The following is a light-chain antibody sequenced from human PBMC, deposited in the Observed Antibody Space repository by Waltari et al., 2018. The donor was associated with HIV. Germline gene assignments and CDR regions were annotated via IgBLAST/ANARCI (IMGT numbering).Light chain of an antibody. CDR2: DAS. J-gene: IGLJ3*02. V-gene: IGLV3-21*03. CDR1: NIGSNS. Sequence: SYVLTQPPSVSVAPGTTARFTCGVNNIGSNSVHWYQQKPGQAPVLVFYDASDRPSGSPERFSGSNSGNTATLTISRVEAGDEADYYCQVWDTNSHHPGVFGGGTKLTVL. CDR3: QVWDTNSHHPGV.